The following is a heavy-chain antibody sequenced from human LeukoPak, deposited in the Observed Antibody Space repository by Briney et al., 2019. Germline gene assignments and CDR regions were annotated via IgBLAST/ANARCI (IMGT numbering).Heavy chain of an antibody. CDR3: XXXXXXXXFDWLSSRAFDI. J-gene: IGHJ3*02. V-gene: IGHV3-23*01. CDR2: ISGSGGST. CDR1: GFTFSSYA. D-gene: IGHD3-9*01. Sequence: QPGGSLRLSCAASGFTFSSYAMSWVRQAPGKGLEWVSAISGSGGSTYYADSVKGRFTISRDNSKNTLYLQMNSLRAEDTAVYYXXXXXXXXXFDWLSSRAFDIWGQGTMVTVSS.